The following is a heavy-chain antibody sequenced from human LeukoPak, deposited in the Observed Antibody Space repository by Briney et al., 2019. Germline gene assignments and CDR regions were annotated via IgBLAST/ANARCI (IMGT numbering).Heavy chain of an antibody. V-gene: IGHV3-23*01. CDR2: ISGGADYI. D-gene: IGHD3-22*01. J-gene: IGHJ3*02. Sequence: GGSLRLSCAASGFTFSSYAMNWVRQAPREELEWVSGISGGADYIYYADSVKGRFTISRDSSKNTLYLQMNSLRAEDTAVYYCANRPGYYYDSSGYAFDIWGQGTMVTVSS. CDR3: ANRPGYYYDSSGYAFDI. CDR1: GFTFSSYA.